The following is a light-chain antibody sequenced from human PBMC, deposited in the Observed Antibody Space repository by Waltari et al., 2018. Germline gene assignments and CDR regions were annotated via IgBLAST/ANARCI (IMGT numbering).Light chain of an antibody. CDR3: AAWDDSLKGVL. J-gene: IGLJ2*01. CDR2: ADD. V-gene: IGLV1-36*01. Sequence: QSVLTQTPSVSEAPRQRVTISCSGSRSNIGNNAVNWYQQVPGKAPKLLVFADDVLPSGVSERFSGSKAGTSASLAISGLRSEDEGVYFCAAWDDSLKGVLFGGGTKLTVL. CDR1: RSNIGNNA.